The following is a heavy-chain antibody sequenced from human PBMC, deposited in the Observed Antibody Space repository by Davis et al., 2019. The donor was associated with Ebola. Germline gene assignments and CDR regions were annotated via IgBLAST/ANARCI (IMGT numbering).Heavy chain of an antibody. D-gene: IGHD3-10*01. Sequence: PSETLSLTCTVSGGSISSSSYHWAWIRQPPGKGLEWLGRIYYNGGTYHNPSLKSRISMSVDTSNNQFSLNVISVTAADTAMYFCARDGSESYYGNGFDIWGPGTMVTVSS. CDR1: GGSISSSSYH. V-gene: IGHV4-39*07. CDR3: ARDGSESYYGNGFDI. CDR2: IYYNGGT. J-gene: IGHJ3*02.